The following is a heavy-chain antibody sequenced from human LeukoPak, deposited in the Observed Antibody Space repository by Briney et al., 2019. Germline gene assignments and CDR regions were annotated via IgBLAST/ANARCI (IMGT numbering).Heavy chain of an antibody. CDR3: ARGQTSVTTCYFDY. J-gene: IGHJ4*02. D-gene: IGHD4-17*01. CDR1: GGSFSGYY. V-gene: IGHV4-34*01. CDR2: INHSGST. Sequence: SETLSLTCAVYGGSFSGYYWSWIRQPPGKGLEWIGEINHSGSTNHNPSLKSRVTISVDTSKNQFSLKLSSVTAADTAVYYCARGQTSVTTCYFDYWGQGTLVTVSS.